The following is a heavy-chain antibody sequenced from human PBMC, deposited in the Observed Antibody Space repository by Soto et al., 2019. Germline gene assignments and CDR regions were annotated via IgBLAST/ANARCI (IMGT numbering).Heavy chain of an antibody. CDR3: TTEFGELLVDAFDI. V-gene: IGHV3-49*03. D-gene: IGHD3-10*01. J-gene: IGHJ3*02. CDR2: IRSKAYGGTT. CDR1: GFTFGDYA. Sequence: GGSLRLSCTASGFTFGDYAMSWFRQAPGKGLEWVGFIRSKAYGGTTEYAASVKGRFTISRDDSKSIAYLQMNSLKTEDTAVYYCTTEFGELLVDAFDIWGQGTMVTVSS.